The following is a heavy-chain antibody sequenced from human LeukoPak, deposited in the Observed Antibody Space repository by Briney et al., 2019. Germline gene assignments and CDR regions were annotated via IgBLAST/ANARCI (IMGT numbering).Heavy chain of an antibody. CDR1: GYTFTSYA. D-gene: IGHD3-10*01. J-gene: IGHJ5*02. CDR2: INAGNGNT. Sequence: ASVKVSCKASGYTFTSYAMHWVRQAPGQRLEWMGWINAGNGNTKYSQKFQGRVTITRDTSASTAYMELSSLRSEDTAVYYCARERITMVRGVPLGFDPWGQGTLVTVSS. V-gene: IGHV1-3*01. CDR3: ARERITMVRGVPLGFDP.